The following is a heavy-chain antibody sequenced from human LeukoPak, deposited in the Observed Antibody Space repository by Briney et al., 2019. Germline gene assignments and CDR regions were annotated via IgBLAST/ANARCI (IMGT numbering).Heavy chain of an antibody. D-gene: IGHD3-10*02. J-gene: IGHJ6*04. CDR3: AELGITMIGGV. V-gene: IGHV3-30*02. CDR2: IHHDGSNK. CDR1: GFIFRNYG. Sequence: GGSLRLSCAVSGFIFRNYGMHWVRQAPGKGLEWVAFIHHDGSNKYNADSVKGRFTISRDNAKNSLYLQMNSLRAEDTAVYYCAELGITMIGGVWGKGTTVTISS.